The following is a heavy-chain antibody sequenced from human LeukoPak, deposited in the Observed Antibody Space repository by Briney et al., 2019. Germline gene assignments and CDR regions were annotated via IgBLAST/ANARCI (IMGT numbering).Heavy chain of an antibody. CDR1: GGSFSGYY. Sequence: SETLSLTCAVYGGSFSGYYWSWIRQPPGKGLEWIGEINHSGSTNYNPSLKSRVTISVDTSKNQFSLKMTSVTAADTAVYYCAREWQYQFDYWGQGSLVTISS. D-gene: IGHD2-8*01. J-gene: IGHJ4*02. V-gene: IGHV4-34*01. CDR2: INHSGST. CDR3: AREWQYQFDY.